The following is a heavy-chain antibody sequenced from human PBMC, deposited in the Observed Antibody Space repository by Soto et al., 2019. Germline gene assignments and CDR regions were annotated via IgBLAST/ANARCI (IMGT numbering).Heavy chain of an antibody. CDR1: GFTFTNSA. D-gene: IGHD5-18*01. Sequence: QMQLVQSGPEVKKPGTSVKVSCKASGFTFTNSAVQWVRQARGQRLEWIGWIVVGSGNTNYAQKFQARVTITRDMSTKTAYMELSSLRTEDTAVYYCATDKGDSYGYGSYWGQGTLVTVSS. CDR3: ATDKGDSYGYGSY. CDR2: IVVGSGNT. V-gene: IGHV1-58*01. J-gene: IGHJ4*02.